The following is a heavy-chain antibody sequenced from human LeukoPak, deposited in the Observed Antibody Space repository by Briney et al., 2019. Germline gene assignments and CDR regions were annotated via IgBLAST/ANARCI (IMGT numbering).Heavy chain of an antibody. CDR1: GGSISSGDYS. D-gene: IGHD3-22*01. CDR3: ARGPLLPDYYDSSGYDFDY. J-gene: IGHJ4*02. CDR2: IYYSGST. V-gene: IGHV4-30-4*01. Sequence: SETLSLTCTVSGGSISSGDYSWSWIRQPPGKGLEWIGYIYYSGSTYYNPSLKSRVTISVDTSKNQFSLKLSSVTAADTAVYYCARGPLLPDYYDSSGYDFDYWGQGTLVTVSS.